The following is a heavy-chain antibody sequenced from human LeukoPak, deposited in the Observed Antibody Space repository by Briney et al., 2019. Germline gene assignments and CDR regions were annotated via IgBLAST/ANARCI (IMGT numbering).Heavy chain of an antibody. D-gene: IGHD6-19*01. V-gene: IGHV4-61*02. Sequence: SQTLSLTCTVSGDPIRSDSFYWNWIRQPAGKGLQWIGRIYASGNTNYNPSLKSPVTISLDTSRNRFSLNLRSVTATDTAVYFCARDRSSGWLNWFDPWGQGTLVTVSP. CDR1: GDPIRSDSFY. CDR3: ARDRSSGWLNWFDP. J-gene: IGHJ5*02. CDR2: IYASGNT.